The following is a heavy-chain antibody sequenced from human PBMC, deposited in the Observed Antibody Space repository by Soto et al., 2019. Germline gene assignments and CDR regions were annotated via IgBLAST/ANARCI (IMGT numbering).Heavy chain of an antibody. D-gene: IGHD2-2*01. CDR1: GYTFTSHD. V-gene: IGHV1-8*01. CDR3: ASDMSTM. J-gene: IGHJ4*02. CDR2: MNPNSGHT. Sequence: QVQLVQSGAEVKKPGASVKVSCKASGYTFTSHDINWMRQATGQGLEWMGWMNPNSGHTNYAQKFQGRVNMTRDTSISTAYMELTSLRSEDTGIYYCASDMSTMWGQGTLVTVSS.